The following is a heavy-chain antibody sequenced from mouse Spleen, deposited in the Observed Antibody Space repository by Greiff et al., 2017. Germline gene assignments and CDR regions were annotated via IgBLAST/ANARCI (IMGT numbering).Heavy chain of an antibody. CDR3: ASLEGFAY. Sequence: VQLQQSGPGLVKPSQSLSLTCSVTGYSITSGYYWNWIRQFPGNKLEWMGYISYNGSNNYNPSLKNRISITRDTSKNQFFLKLNSVTTEDTATYYCASLEGFAYWGQGTLVTVSA. J-gene: IGHJ3*01. V-gene: IGHV3-6*01. CDR2: ISYNGSN. CDR1: GYSITSGYY.